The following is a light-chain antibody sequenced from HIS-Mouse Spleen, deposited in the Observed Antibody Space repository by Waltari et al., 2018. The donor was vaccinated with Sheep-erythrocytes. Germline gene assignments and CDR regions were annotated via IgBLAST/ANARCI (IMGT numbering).Light chain of an antibody. J-gene: IGLJ2*01. Sequence: SYVLTQPPSVSVAPGQTARLTCGGNNIGSKSVHWYQQKPGQAPVLVGFADSARPSGKPERFSGSNSGNTATLTISRVEAGDEADYYCQVWDSSSDHVVFGGGTKLTVL. V-gene: IGLV3-21*02. CDR2: ADS. CDR1: NIGSKS. CDR3: QVWDSSSDHVV.